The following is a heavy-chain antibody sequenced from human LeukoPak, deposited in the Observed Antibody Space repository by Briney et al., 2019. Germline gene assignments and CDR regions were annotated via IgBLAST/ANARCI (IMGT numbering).Heavy chain of an antibody. D-gene: IGHD6-19*01. J-gene: IGHJ4*02. CDR1: GHTFTSYS. CDR2: INPSGGST. CDR3: AREGVAGFYYFDY. V-gene: IGHV1-46*01. Sequence: ASVKVACKASGHTFTSYSIHWVRQAPGQGLEWMGIINPSGGSTSYAQKFQGRVTMVRDTSTSTVYMDLSSLRSEDTAVYYCAREGVAGFYYFDYWGQGTLVTVSS.